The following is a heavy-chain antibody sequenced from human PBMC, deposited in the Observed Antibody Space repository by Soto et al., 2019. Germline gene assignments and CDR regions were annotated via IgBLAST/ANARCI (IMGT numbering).Heavy chain of an antibody. J-gene: IGHJ4*02. CDR3: ARDQPGYSYGYGLGY. CDR1: GFTFSSYS. CDR2: ISSSTSYI. D-gene: IGHD5-18*01. Sequence: EVQLVESGGGLVKPGGSLRLSCAASGFTFSSYSMNWVRQAPGKGLEWVSSISSSTSYIYYADSVKGRFTISRDNAKNSLYLHMNSLRAADTAVYYCARDQPGYSYGYGLGYWGQGTLVTVSS. V-gene: IGHV3-21*01.